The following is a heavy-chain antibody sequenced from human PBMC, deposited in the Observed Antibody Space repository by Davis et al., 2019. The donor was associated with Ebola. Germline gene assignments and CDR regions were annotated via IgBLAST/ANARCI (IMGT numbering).Heavy chain of an antibody. CDR2: ISSSSSYI. CDR1: GFTFSSYS. J-gene: IGHJ6*02. Sequence: PGGSLRLSCAASGFTFSSYSMNWVRQAPGKGLEWVSSISSSSSYIYYADSVKGRFAVSRDNSKNTLYLQMNSLRAEDTAVYYCARYLTSSSLDAWGPGTTVTVSS. CDR3: ARYLTSSSLDA. V-gene: IGHV3-21*04. D-gene: IGHD6-6*01.